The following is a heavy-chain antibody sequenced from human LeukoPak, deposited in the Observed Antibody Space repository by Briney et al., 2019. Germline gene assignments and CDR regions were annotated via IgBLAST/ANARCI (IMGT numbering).Heavy chain of an antibody. Sequence: SETLSLTCTVSGGSISSSNYYWGWIRQPPGKGLEWIGSIYYSGSTYYNPSLKSRVTISVDTSKNQFSLKLSSVTAADTAVYYCAREVASLDYWGQGTLVTVSS. CDR3: AREVASLDY. CDR2: IYYSGST. V-gene: IGHV4-39*07. J-gene: IGHJ4*02. CDR1: GGSISSSNYY. D-gene: IGHD2-21*01.